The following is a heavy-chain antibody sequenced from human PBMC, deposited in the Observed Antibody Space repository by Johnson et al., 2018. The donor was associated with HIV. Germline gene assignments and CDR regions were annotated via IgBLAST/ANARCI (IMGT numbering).Heavy chain of an antibody. Sequence: QVQLVESGGGVVLPRRSLRLSCAASGFTFSSYPMHWVRQAPGKGLEWMTVISYDGRNKYHADSVKGRFTISRDNSKNTLYLQMNSLRVEDTAVYYCATDFRSSAWYGDAFDIWGQGTVVTVSS. CDR1: GFTFSSYP. CDR3: ATDFRSSAWYGDAFDI. CDR2: ISYDGRNK. V-gene: IGHV3-30*04. J-gene: IGHJ3*02. D-gene: IGHD6-19*01.